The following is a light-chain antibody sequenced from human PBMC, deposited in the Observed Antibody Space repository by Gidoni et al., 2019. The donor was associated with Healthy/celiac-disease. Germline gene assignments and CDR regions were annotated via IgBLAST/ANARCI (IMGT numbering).Light chain of an antibody. Sequence: EIVMTQSPATLSVSPGERATLSCRASQSVSSNFAWYQQKPGQAPMLLLYGASTRATGIPARFSGSGSGTEFTLTISSLQSEDFAVYYCQQYNNWPPTFGQGTKVEIK. J-gene: IGKJ1*01. CDR1: QSVSSN. CDR3: QQYNNWPPT. CDR2: GAS. V-gene: IGKV3-15*01.